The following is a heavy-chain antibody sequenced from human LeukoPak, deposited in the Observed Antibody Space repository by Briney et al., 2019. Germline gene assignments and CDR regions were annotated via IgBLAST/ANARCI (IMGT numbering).Heavy chain of an antibody. V-gene: IGHV4-38-2*02. J-gene: IGHJ4*02. CDR1: GYSISSGYY. D-gene: IGHD3-22*01. CDR3: ASDSFYDSGGYFYY. CDR2: IYHSGST. Sequence: ASETLSLTCTVSGYSISSGYYWGWIRQPPGKGLEWIGSIYHSGSTYYNPSLKSRVTMSVDTSKNQFSLKLTSVTAADTAVYYCASDSFYDSGGYFYYWGQGTPVTVSS.